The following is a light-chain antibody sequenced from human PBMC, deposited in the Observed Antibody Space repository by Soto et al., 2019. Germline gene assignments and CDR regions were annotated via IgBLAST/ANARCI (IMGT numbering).Light chain of an antibody. CDR3: SSYTSSSTRV. J-gene: IGLJ1*01. V-gene: IGLV2-14*01. Sequence: QSVLTQPASVSGSPGQSITISCTGTSSEVGGYNYVSWYQQHPGKATKLMIYDVSNRPSGVSNRFSGSKSGNTASLTISWLQAEDEADYYCSSYTSSSTRVFRTGTKVTVL. CDR1: SSEVGGYNY. CDR2: DVS.